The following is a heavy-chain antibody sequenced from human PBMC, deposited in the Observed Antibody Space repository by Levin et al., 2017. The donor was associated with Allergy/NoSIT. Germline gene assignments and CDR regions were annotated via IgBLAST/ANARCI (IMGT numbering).Heavy chain of an antibody. CDR1: GFSLSTSGVG. CDR2: IYWDDDK. Sequence: SGPTLVKPTQTLTLTCTFSGFSLSTSGVGVGWIRQPPGKALEWLALIYWDDDKRYSPSLKSRLTITKDTSKNQVVLTMTNMDPVDTATYYCAHRHGDLYGDYDDAFDIWGQGTMVTVSS. V-gene: IGHV2-5*02. J-gene: IGHJ3*02. D-gene: IGHD4-17*01. CDR3: AHRHGDLYGDYDDAFDI.